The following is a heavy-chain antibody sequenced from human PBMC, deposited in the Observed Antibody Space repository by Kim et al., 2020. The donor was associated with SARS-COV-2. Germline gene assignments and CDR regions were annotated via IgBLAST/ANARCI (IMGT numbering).Heavy chain of an antibody. CDR3: TTDRFV. CDR2: IKSKFDGGTT. Sequence: GGSLRLSCAASGFSISKDWMSWVRQAPGKGLEWVGRIKSKFDGGTTDYTAPVKGRFTIARDASLNMLYLQMNSLKTEDTAVYYCTTDRFVWGQGTTVTVS. J-gene: IGHJ6*02. V-gene: IGHV3-15*01. CDR1: GFSISKDW.